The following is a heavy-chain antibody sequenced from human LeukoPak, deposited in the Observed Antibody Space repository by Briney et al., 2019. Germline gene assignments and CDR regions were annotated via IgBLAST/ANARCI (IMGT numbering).Heavy chain of an antibody. CDR1: GFTFSSYA. CDR3: ATGAPKYDFWSALKDY. V-gene: IGHV3-30-3*01. J-gene: IGHJ4*02. Sequence: PGGSLRLSCAASGFTFSSYAMHWVRRAPGKGLEWVAVISYDGSNKYYADSVKGRFTISRDNSKNTLYLQMNSLRAEDTAVYYCATGAPKYDFWSALKDYWGQGTLVTVSS. D-gene: IGHD3-3*01. CDR2: ISYDGSNK.